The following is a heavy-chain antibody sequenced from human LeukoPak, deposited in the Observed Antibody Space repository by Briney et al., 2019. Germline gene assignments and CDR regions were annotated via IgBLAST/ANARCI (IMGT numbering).Heavy chain of an antibody. CDR2: MNPNSGNT. CDR1: GYTFTSCD. J-gene: IGHJ4*02. Sequence: ASVKVSCKSSGYTFTSCDINWVRQATGQGLEWMGWMNPNSGNTGYGQSFQGRITMTRDISIGTAYMELSNLTSEDTAIYYCTRGSSGRRDNWGQGTLVTVSA. CDR3: TRGSSGRRDN. V-gene: IGHV1-8*01. D-gene: IGHD6-19*01.